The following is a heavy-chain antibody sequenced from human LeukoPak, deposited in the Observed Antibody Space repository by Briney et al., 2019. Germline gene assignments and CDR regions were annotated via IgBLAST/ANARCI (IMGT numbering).Heavy chain of an antibody. D-gene: IGHD6-19*01. Sequence: GASVKVSCKASGYTLTSYGISWVRQAPGQGLEWMGRINPSSGGTSSAQKFQGRVTMTRDTSIGTAYMDLSRLRSDDTAMYYCARGGSSGWYGGDYWGQGTLVTVSS. J-gene: IGHJ4*02. V-gene: IGHV1-2*06. CDR1: GYTLTSYG. CDR2: INPSSGGT. CDR3: ARGGSSGWYGGDY.